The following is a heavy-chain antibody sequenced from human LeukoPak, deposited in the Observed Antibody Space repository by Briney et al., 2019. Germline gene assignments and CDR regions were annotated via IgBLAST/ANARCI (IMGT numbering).Heavy chain of an antibody. Sequence: KTGGSLRLSCAASGFTFANAWVTWVRQAPGRGLEWVGRVKSKTDGGTTDYAAPVKGRFTISRDDSKAMLYLQMNSLKTGDTAVYYCTIVEYAAFYIWGQGTMVTVSS. CDR2: VKSKTDGGTT. J-gene: IGHJ3*02. D-gene: IGHD2/OR15-2a*01. V-gene: IGHV3-15*01. CDR1: GFTFANAW. CDR3: TIVEYAAFYI.